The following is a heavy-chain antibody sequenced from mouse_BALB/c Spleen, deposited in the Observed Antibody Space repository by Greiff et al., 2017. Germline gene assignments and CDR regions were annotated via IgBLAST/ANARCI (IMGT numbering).Heavy chain of an antibody. CDR1: GYAFSSYW. V-gene: IGHV1-80*01. CDR2: IYPGDGDT. Sequence: VKLQESGAELVRPGSSVKISCKASGYAFSSYWMNWVKQRPGQGLEWIGQIYPGDGDTNYNGKFKGKATLTADKSSSTAYMQLSSLTSEDSAVYFCARYDGYYVPFDYWGQGTTLTVSS. D-gene: IGHD2-3*01. CDR3: ARYDGYYVPFDY. J-gene: IGHJ2*01.